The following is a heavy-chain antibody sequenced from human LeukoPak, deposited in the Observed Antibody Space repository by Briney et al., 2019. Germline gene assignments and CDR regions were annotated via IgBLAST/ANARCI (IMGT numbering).Heavy chain of an antibody. D-gene: IGHD2-2*03. J-gene: IGHJ5*02. CDR1: GFTFSDYY. V-gene: IGHV3-11*01. Sequence: GGSLRLSCAASGFTFSDYYMSWLRQAPAKGLEWVSYISSSGVTIYYADSVKGRFTISRDNAKNPLYLQMNSLRAEDTAVYYRATVAGYCSSTSCYSNWFDPWGQGTLVTVSS. CDR2: ISSSGVTI. CDR3: ATVAGYCSSTSCYSNWFDP.